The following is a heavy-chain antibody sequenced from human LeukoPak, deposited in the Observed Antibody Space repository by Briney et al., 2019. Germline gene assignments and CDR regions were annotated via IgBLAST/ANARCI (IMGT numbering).Heavy chain of an antibody. J-gene: IGHJ5*02. CDR1: GFTFSSYS. V-gene: IGHV3-48*01. D-gene: IGHD6-25*01. CDR2: ISSSSSTI. CDR3: ARNVRGRFDP. Sequence: GGSLRLSCADSGFTFSSYSMNWVRQAPGKGLEWVSYISSSSSTIYYADSVKGRFTISRDNAKNSLYLQMNSLRAEDTAVYYCARNVRGRFDPWGQGTLVTVSS.